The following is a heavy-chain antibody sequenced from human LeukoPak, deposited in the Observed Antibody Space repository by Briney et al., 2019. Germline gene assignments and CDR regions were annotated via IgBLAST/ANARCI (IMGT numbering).Heavy chain of an antibody. V-gene: IGHV1-24*01. CDR3: ATGPTVTKLHYYYYYMDV. Sequence: ASVKVSCKVSGYTLTELSMHWVRQAPGKGLEWMGGFDPEDGETIYAQKLQGRVTMTEDTSTDTAYMELSSLRSEDTAVYYCATGPTVTKLHYYYYYMDVWGKGTTVTVSS. CDR2: FDPEDGET. J-gene: IGHJ6*03. CDR1: GYTLTELS. D-gene: IGHD4-11*01.